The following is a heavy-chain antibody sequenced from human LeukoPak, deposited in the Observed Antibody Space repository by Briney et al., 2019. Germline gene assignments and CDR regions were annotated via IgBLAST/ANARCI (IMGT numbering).Heavy chain of an antibody. CDR3: AKDGIALLWFGELDYFDY. J-gene: IGHJ4*02. CDR1: GFSINNYA. Sequence: GGSLRLSCAASGFSINNYAMIWVRQALGKGLEFVSHISGSGSDSNYADSVKGRFTISRDNSKNTLYLQMNSLRAEDTAVYYCAKDGIALLWFGELDYFDYWGQGTLVTVSS. D-gene: IGHD3-10*01. V-gene: IGHV3-23*01. CDR2: ISGSGSDS.